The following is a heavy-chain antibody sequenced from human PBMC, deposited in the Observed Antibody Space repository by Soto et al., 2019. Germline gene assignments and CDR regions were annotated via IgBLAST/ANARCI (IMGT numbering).Heavy chain of an antibody. V-gene: IGHV3-15*07. J-gene: IGHJ6*02. D-gene: IGHD2-15*01. Sequence: PGGSRRLSWAASGFTFSNAWMNWVRQAPGKGLEWVGRIKSKTDGGTTDYAAPGKGRFTISRDDSNNPLYLQMNSLKTADTAVYYCTSDPSCSPPMYYYSGMDVWGQGTTVTVS. CDR1: GFTFSNAW. CDR3: TSDPSCSPPMYYYSGMDV. CDR2: IKSKTDGGTT.